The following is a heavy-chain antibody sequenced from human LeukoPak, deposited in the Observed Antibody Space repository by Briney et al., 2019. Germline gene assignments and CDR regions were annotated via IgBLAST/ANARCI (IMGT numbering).Heavy chain of an antibody. CDR2: ISYDGSYK. D-gene: IGHD4-23*01. CDR1: GFTFNKYA. Sequence: GGALRLSCAASGFTFNKYAIHWVRQAPGKGLEWVTVISYDGSYKDYPDSVKGRFTISRDNSKNTLYLQMNSLRPEDTAVYYCARGARKGDDYGGFFDYWGQGTLVTVSS. CDR3: ARGARKGDDYGGFFDY. J-gene: IGHJ4*02. V-gene: IGHV3-30*04.